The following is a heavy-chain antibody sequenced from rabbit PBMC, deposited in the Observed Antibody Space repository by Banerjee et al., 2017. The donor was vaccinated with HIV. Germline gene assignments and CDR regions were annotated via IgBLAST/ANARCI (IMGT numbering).Heavy chain of an antibody. CDR2: IVPGYGST. CDR1: GFDFSSYY. V-gene: IGHV1S7*01. CDR3: ARNYAGYAGYGSRYFNL. Sequence: ESGGGLLKPGASLTLTCKASGFDFSSYYMSWVRQAPGKGLEGIGYIVPGYGSTAYASWVNGRFAISSHNAQNTLYLQLNSLTAADTATYFCARNYAGYAGYGSRYFNLWGPGTLVSVS. J-gene: IGHJ4*01. D-gene: IGHD7-1*01.